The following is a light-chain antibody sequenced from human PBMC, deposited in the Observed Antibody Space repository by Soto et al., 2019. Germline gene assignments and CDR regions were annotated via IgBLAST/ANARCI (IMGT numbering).Light chain of an antibody. Sequence: EILMTQSPATLSVSPGERVILSCRASQSVGSTLAWYQQKPGQAPRLLIRGASTRATGVPARFSGSGSGTEFTLTLSSLQSEDFAVYYCQQYSTSLTFGGGTTLEIK. V-gene: IGKV3-15*01. J-gene: IGKJ4*02. CDR2: GAS. CDR3: QQYSTSLT. CDR1: QSVGST.